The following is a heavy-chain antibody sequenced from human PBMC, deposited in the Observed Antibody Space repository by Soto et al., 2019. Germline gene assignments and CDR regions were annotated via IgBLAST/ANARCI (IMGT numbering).Heavy chain of an antibody. J-gene: IGHJ4*02. V-gene: IGHV3-30-3*01. D-gene: IGHD3-9*01. CDR2: TSYDGSNK. Sequence: GGSLRLSCVASGFTFSSYALHWVRQAPGKGPEWVAVTSYDGSNKYYADSVEGRFTISRDNSKNTLYLQTSSLTTEDTAMYYCARDWETSATGLIDSWGQGTLVTVSS. CDR1: GFTFSSYA. CDR3: ARDWETSATGLIDS.